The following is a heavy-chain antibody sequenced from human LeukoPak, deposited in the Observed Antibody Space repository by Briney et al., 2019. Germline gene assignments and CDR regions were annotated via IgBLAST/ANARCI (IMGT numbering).Heavy chain of an antibody. J-gene: IGHJ6*03. CDR2: IRYDGSNK. D-gene: IGHD2-15*01. CDR1: GFTFSSYG. CDR3: ARAPDCSGGSCYSYCNYYYMDV. V-gene: IGHV3-30*02. Sequence: GGSLRLSCAASGFTFSSYGMHWVRQAPGKGLEWVAFIRYDGSNKYYADSVKGRFTISRDNSKNTLYLQMNSLRAEDTAVYYCARAPDCSGGSCYSYCNYYYMDVWGKGTTVTVSS.